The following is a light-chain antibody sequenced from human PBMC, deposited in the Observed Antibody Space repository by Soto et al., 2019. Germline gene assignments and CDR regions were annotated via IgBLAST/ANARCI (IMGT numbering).Light chain of an antibody. V-gene: IGKV1-27*01. J-gene: IGKJ1*01. CDR3: HNYDFAPWT. CDR1: QGISNF. CDR2: AAS. Sequence: DIQMTQSPSSLSASVGDRVTITCRASQGISNFLAWYQQKPGKVPKLLIYAASTLQSGVPSRVSGSGSGTNFTLTFISLQPEGCATYSCHNYDFAPWTFGKGTKVDIK.